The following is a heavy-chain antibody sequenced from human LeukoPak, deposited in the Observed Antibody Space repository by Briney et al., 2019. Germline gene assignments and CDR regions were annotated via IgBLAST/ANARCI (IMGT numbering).Heavy chain of an antibody. D-gene: IGHD3-10*01. CDR1: GYTFTSYD. Sequence: ASVKVSCKASGYTFTSYDINWVRQATGQGLEWMGWMNPNSGNTGYAQKFQGRVTITRNTSISTAYMELSSLRSEDTAVYYCAKAVVVRGYFDYWGQGTLVTVSS. J-gene: IGHJ4*02. V-gene: IGHV1-8*03. CDR2: MNPNSGNT. CDR3: AKAVVVRGYFDY.